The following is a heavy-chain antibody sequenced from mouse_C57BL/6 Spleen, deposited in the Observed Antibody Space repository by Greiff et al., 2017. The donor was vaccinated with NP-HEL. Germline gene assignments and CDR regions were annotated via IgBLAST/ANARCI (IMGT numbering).Heavy chain of an antibody. V-gene: IGHV1-26*01. Sequence: VQLQQPGPELVKPGASVKISCKASGYTFTDYYMNWVKQSHGKSLEWIGDINPNNGGTSYNQKFKGKATLTVDKSSSTAYMELRSLTSEDSAVYYCARYLTYYFDYWGQGTTLTVSS. CDR3: ARYLTYYFDY. CDR1: GYTFTDYY. D-gene: IGHD1-3*01. J-gene: IGHJ2*01. CDR2: INPNNGGT.